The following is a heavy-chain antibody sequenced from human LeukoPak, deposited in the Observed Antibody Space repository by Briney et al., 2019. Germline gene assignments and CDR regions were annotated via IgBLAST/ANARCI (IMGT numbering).Heavy chain of an antibody. J-gene: IGHJ4*02. CDR2: IYYTGTT. CDR3: ARGEDFERYYLAY. V-gene: IGHV4-61*05. Sequence: SETLSLTCTVSGGSISSSSYYCGWIRQPPGKGLEWIGYIYYTGTTNYNPLFESRATISVDTSKNQFSLKLTSVTAADTAVYFCARGEDFERYYLAYWGQGTLVTVSS. CDR1: GGSISSSSYY. D-gene: IGHD3-9*01.